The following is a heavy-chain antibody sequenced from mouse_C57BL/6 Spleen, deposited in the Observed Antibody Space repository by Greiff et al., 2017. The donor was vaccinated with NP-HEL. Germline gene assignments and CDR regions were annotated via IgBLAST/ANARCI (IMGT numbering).Heavy chain of an antibody. D-gene: IGHD2-5*01. CDR1: GFTFSSYG. CDR3: ARDGSNYYFDY. V-gene: IGHV5-6*01. Sequence: EVKLVESGGDLVKPGGSLKLSCAASGFTFSSYGMSWVRQTPDKRLEWVATLSSGGSYTYYPDSVKGRFTISRDNAKNTLYLQMSSLKAEDTAMYYCARDGSNYYFDYWGQGTTLTVSS. CDR2: LSSGGSYT. J-gene: IGHJ2*01.